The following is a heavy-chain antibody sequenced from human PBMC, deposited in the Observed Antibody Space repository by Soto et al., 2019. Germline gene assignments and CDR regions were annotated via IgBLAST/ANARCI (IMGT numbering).Heavy chain of an antibody. Sequence: QVQLQESGPGLVKPSQTLSLTCTVSGGSISSGGYYWSWIRQHPGKGLEWIGYIYYSGSTYYNPSLKRRVTISVDTSKNQFSLKLSSGTAADTAVYYCARGEGGVVVVAATGAWYFDLWGRGTLVTVSS. CDR2: IYYSGST. CDR1: GGSISSGGYY. V-gene: IGHV4-31*03. D-gene: IGHD2-15*01. J-gene: IGHJ2*01. CDR3: ARGEGGVVVVAATGAWYFDL.